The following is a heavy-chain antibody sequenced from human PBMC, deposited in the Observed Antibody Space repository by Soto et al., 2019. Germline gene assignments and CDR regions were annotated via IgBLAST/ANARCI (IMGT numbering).Heavy chain of an antibody. Sequence: PGGSLILSCAASGFTFSSYGVHWVRQAPGKGLEWVASVSYDGSNKHYGDSVKGRFTISRDNSRNTLDLQMNSLRAEDTAVYYCAKDTYYYDRSGYYTYDHWGQGTQVTVSS. V-gene: IGHV3-30*18. CDR3: AKDTYYYDRSGYYTYDH. J-gene: IGHJ4*02. D-gene: IGHD3-22*01. CDR1: GFTFSSYG. CDR2: VSYDGSNK.